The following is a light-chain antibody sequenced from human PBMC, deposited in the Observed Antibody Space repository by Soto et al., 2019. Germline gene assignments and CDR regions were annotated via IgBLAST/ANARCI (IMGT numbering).Light chain of an antibody. Sequence: EIVLTQSPGTLSLSPGERATLSCRASQSVSSSYLAWYQQKPGQAPRLLIYGASSRATGIPDRFSGSGYGTDFTLTISRLEPEDFAVYYCQQYGSSPRGTFGQGTKVDIK. CDR3: QQYGSSPRGT. CDR2: GAS. V-gene: IGKV3-20*01. J-gene: IGKJ1*01. CDR1: QSVSSSY.